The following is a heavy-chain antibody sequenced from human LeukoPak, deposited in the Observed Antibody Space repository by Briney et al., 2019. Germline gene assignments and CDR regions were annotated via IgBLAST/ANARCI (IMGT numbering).Heavy chain of an antibody. CDR2: INHSGST. V-gene: IGHV4-34*01. J-gene: IGHJ6*02. D-gene: IGHD2-2*01. CDR1: GGSFSGYY. CDR3: APGGCSSTSCYYYGMDV. Sequence: SETLSLTCAVYGGSFSGYYWSWIRQPPGKGPEWIGEINHSGSTNYNPSLKSRVTISVDTSKNQFSLKLSSVTAADTAVYYCAPGGCSSTSCYYYGMDVWGQGTTVTVSS.